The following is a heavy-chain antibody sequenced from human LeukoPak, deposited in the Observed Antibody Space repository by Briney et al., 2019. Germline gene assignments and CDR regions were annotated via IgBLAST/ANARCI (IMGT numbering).Heavy chain of an antibody. J-gene: IGHJ4*02. CDR2: IKSKVNGGTT. CDR1: GFIFSNAW. V-gene: IGHV3-15*01. CDR3: ATDVPTAIPQIDY. Sequence: GGSLRLSCAASGFIFSNAWMTRVRQAPGKGLEWVARIKSKVNGGTTEYAASVRGRFIISRDDSKNTMFLQMDSLKNEDTAVYYCATDVPTAIPQIDYWGQGTLVTVSS. D-gene: IGHD2-2*02.